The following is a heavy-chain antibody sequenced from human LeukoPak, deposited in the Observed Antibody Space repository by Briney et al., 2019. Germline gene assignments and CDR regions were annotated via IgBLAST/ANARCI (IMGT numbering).Heavy chain of an antibody. V-gene: IGHV1-69*05. D-gene: IGHD6-13*01. CDR1: GGTSSSYA. J-gene: IGHJ4*02. CDR2: IIPIFGTA. CDR3: ARDHHSSSWYGIYFDY. Sequence: SVKVSCKASGGTSSSYAISWVRQAPGQGLEWMGGIIPIFGTANYAQKFQGRVTITTDESTSTAYMELSSLRSEDTAVYYCARDHHSSSWYGIYFDYWGQGTLVTVSS.